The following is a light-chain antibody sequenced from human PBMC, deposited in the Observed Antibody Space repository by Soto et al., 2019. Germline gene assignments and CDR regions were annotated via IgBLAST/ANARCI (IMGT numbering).Light chain of an antibody. V-gene: IGLV1-51*01. CDR2: DNN. CDR1: SSNIGSNY. Sequence: QSVLTQPPSVSAAPGQKVTISCSGSSSNIGSNYVSWYQQLPGTAPKLLIYDNNERPSGIPDRFSGSRSGTSATLGITGLQTGAEAEYYCGAWDRSLSAVVFGGGTKLTVL. CDR3: GAWDRSLSAVV. J-gene: IGLJ2*01.